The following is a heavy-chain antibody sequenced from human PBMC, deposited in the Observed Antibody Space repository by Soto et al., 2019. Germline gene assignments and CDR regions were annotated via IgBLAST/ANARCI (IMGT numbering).Heavy chain of an antibody. J-gene: IGHJ3*02. V-gene: IGHV3-30-3*01. CDR3: ASLAVAGTVAFDI. CDR1: GFTFSSYA. CDR2: ISYDGSNK. Sequence: QVQLVESGGGVVQPGRSLRLSCAASGFTFSSYAMHWVRQAPGKGLEWVAVISYDGSNKYYADSVKGRFTISRDNSKNTLDLQMNSLRAEDTAVYYCASLAVAGTVAFDIWGQGTMVTVSS. D-gene: IGHD6-19*01.